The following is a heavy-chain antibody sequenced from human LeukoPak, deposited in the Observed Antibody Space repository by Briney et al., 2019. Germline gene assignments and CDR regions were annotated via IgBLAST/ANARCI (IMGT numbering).Heavy chain of an antibody. CDR3: ARAAAKYYYGMDV. CDR1: GGSFSGYY. CDR2: INHSGST. J-gene: IGHJ6*04. Sequence: SETLSLTCAVYGGSFSGYYWSWIRQPPGKGLEWIGEINHSGSTNYNPSLKSRVTISVDTSKNQFSLKLSSVTAADTAVHYCARAAAKYYYGMDVWGRGTTVTVSS. V-gene: IGHV4-34*01. D-gene: IGHD6-13*01.